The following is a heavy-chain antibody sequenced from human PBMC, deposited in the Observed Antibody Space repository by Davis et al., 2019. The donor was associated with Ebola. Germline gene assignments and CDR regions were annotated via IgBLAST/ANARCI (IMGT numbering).Heavy chain of an antibody. D-gene: IGHD5-12*01. CDR3: VIIRTGGYSGYGLFGGAFDI. V-gene: IGHV3-48*01. CDR1: GFTFSSYS. CDR2: ISSSSSTI. Sequence: GESLKISCAVSGFTFSSYSMNWVRQAPGKGLEWVSYISSSSSTIYYADSVKGRFTISRDNSKNTLYLQMSSLRAEDTAVYYCVIIRTGGYSGYGLFGGAFDIWGQGTMVTVSS. J-gene: IGHJ3*02.